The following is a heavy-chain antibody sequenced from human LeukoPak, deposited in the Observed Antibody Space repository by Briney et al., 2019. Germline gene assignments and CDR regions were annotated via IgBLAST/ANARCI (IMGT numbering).Heavy chain of an antibody. Sequence: ASVKVSCXASGGTFSSYAISWVRQAPGQGLEWMGIINPSSGSTGYPQKFQGRVTMTRDTSTSTVYMELSSLRSEDTAVYYCARVEGYCSNGVCYYYFDYWGQGTLVTVSS. J-gene: IGHJ4*02. CDR2: INPSSGST. CDR1: GGTFSSYA. V-gene: IGHV1-46*03. D-gene: IGHD2-8*01. CDR3: ARVEGYCSNGVCYYYFDY.